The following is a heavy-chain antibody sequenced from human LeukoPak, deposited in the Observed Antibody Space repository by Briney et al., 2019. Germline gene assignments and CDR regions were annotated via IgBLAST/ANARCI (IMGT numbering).Heavy chain of an antibody. V-gene: IGHV3-74*01. J-gene: IGHJ4*02. D-gene: IGHD1-14*01. CDR2: IKGDGTAP. Sequence: GALRLSFAAPGFTFSSHLMHWVRQAQGTGLVWVSSIKGDGTAPNYADSVKGRFTISRDNAKSTLYLQMSSLRVEDTAVYHCVRNFATGDWGQGTLVTVSS. CDR1: GFTFSSHL. CDR3: VRNFATGD.